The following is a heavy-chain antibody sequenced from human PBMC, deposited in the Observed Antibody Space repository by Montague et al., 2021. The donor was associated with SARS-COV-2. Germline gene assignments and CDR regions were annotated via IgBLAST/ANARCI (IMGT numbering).Heavy chain of an antibody. CDR1: SGSISSGGSISSGGYY. V-gene: IGHV4-31*03. D-gene: IGHD5-18*01. CDR3: ARERGHRYVAGGFDP. Sequence: TLSLTCTVSSGSISSGGSISSGGYYWSWIRQHPGKGLEWIGYIHYSGSTSYNLSLKSRVTISIDTSKNQFSLKLSSVTAADTAVYYYARERGHRYVAGGFDPWGQGTLVTVSS. CDR2: IHYSGST. J-gene: IGHJ5*02.